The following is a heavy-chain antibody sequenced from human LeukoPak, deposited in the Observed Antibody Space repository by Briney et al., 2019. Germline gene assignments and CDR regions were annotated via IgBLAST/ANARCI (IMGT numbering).Heavy chain of an antibody. CDR2: IYYNGHT. CDR1: GGSIGTYY. CDR3: ARDRHWTNDWVFDY. D-gene: IGHD1/OR15-1a*01. Sequence: SETLSLTCTVSGGSIGTYYWSWIRQPPGKGLEWIGYIYYNGHTDYNSSLRSRVTISVHTSKNQFSLKLSSVTAADTAVYYCARDRHWTNDWVFDYWGQGTLVTVSS. J-gene: IGHJ4*02. V-gene: IGHV4-59*01.